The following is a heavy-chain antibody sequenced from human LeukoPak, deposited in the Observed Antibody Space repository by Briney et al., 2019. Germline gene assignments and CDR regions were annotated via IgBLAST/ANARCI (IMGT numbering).Heavy chain of an antibody. Sequence: GGSLRLSCPASGFTFSSYAMSWVRQAPGKGLEWVSAISGSGGSAYYADSVKGRFTISRDNSKNTLYLQMNSLRAEDTAVYYCAKDHYDILTGYPTPPSYWGQGTLVTVSS. CDR1: GFTFSSYA. D-gene: IGHD3-9*01. CDR2: ISGSGGSA. CDR3: AKDHYDILTGYPTPPSY. V-gene: IGHV3-23*01. J-gene: IGHJ4*02.